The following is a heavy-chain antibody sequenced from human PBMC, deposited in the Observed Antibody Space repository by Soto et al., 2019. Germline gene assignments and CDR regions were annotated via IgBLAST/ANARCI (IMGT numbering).Heavy chain of an antibody. D-gene: IGHD3-10*01. Sequence: QVRLQESGPGLVRPSENLSLTCTASGVSISSGGYYWSWIRHHPGKGLEWIGTTFYSASTYYNPSLKKAASISLDTSKNQFSLNVSSVTAADTAVYYCASPLMVRGVIACDHWGAGIQVTVSS. J-gene: IGHJ4*02. V-gene: IGHV4-31*01. CDR3: ASPLMVRGVIACDH. CDR1: GVSISSGGYY. CDR2: TFYSAST.